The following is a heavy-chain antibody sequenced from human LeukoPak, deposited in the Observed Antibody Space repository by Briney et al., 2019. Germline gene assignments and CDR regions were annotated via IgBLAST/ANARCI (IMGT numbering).Heavy chain of an antibody. CDR2: IKQDGSEK. CDR1: GFTFSSYA. CDR3: ARGSAGYCSSTSCADLQIVATIGSGAFDI. D-gene: IGHD2-2*01. Sequence: AGGSLRLSCAASGFTFSSYAMSWVRQAPGKGLEWVANIKQDGSEKYYVDSVKGRFTISRDNAKNSLYLQMNSLRAEDTAVYYCARGSAGYCSSTSCADLQIVATIGSGAFDIWGQGTMVTVSS. J-gene: IGHJ3*02. V-gene: IGHV3-7*01.